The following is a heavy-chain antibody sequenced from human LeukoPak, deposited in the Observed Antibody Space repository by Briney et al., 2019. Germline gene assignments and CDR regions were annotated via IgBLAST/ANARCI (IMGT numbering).Heavy chain of an antibody. CDR2: INNSGAT. D-gene: IGHD3-22*01. CDR3: ASDRYYDSSGPEVRSYYYMNV. V-gene: IGHV4-34*01. CDR1: GGSFSGYY. Sequence: KPSETLSLTCAVYGGSFSGYYWSWVRQPPGKGLEWIGEINNSGATNYNPSLKSRVTISLDTSKNQISLKLSSVTAADAAVYYCASDRYYDSSGPEVRSYYYMNVWGKETTVTVSS. J-gene: IGHJ6*03.